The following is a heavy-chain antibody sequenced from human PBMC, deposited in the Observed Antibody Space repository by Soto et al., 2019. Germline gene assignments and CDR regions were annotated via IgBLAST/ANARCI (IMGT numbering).Heavy chain of an antibody. D-gene: IGHD3-10*01. J-gene: IGHJ4*02. CDR1: GLTVSSNY. CDR3: ARHITMDPLLVY. CDR2: IYSGGST. Sequence: ESGGGLIQPGGSLRLSCAASGLTVSSNYMSWVRQAPGKGLEWASVIYSGGSTYYADSVKGRFTISRDNSKNTLYLQMNSLRAEDTAVYYCARHITMDPLLVYWGQGTLVTVSS. V-gene: IGHV3-53*01.